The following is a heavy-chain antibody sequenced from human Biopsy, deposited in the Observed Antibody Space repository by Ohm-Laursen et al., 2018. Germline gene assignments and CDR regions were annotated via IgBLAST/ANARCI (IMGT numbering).Heavy chain of an antibody. D-gene: IGHD3-10*01. Sequence: SETLSLTCSVSGASMTDYFWSWIWQPAGKGLEWIGRAYPSGTTYYNPSLKGRVTISIDASKNQLSLKVTSVTAADTVVFYCEGSRGHYFNGLDVWGQGTTVIVSS. J-gene: IGHJ6*02. CDR3: EGSRGHYFNGLDV. V-gene: IGHV4-4*07. CDR1: GASMTDYF. CDR2: AYPSGTT.